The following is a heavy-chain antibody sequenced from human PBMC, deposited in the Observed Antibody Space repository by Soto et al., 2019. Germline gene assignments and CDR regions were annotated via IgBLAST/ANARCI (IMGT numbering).Heavy chain of an antibody. J-gene: IGHJ4*02. D-gene: IGHD6-19*01. CDR1: GGTFSSYA. V-gene: IGHV1-69*12. CDR2: IIPIFGTA. CDR3: ARVAFEYSRGWFDY. Sequence: QVQLVQSGAEVKKPGSSVKVSCKASGGTFSSYAISWVRQAPGQGLEWMGGIIPIFGTANYAQKFQGRVTITADESTRTAYVELSSLRSEDTAVYYWARVAFEYSRGWFDYWGQGTLVTVSS.